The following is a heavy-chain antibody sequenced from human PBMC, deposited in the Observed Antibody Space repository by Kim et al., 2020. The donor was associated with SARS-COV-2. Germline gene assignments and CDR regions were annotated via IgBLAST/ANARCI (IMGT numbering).Heavy chain of an antibody. CDR3: ARGHSSGWYGGWFDP. CDR1: GGSISSYY. D-gene: IGHD6-19*01. J-gene: IGHJ5*02. Sequence: SETLSLTCTVSGGSISSYYWSWIRQPPGKGLEWIGYIYYSGSTNYNPSLKSRVTISVDTSKNQFSLKLSSVTAADTAVYYCARGHSSGWYGGWFDPWGQGTLVTVSS. CDR2: IYYSGST. V-gene: IGHV4-59*01.